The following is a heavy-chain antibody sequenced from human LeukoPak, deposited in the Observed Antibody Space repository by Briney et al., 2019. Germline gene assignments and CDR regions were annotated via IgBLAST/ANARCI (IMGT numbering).Heavy chain of an antibody. V-gene: IGHV3-7*01. CDR3: ARDAMSRTADY. D-gene: IGHD2-2*01. CDR2: IKQDGSET. Sequence: GGPLRLSCAASGFTFSSYWMSWVRQAPGKGLEWVGNIKQDGSETYFVDSVKGRFTISRDNAKNSLYLQMNSLRAEDTAVYYCARDAMSRTADYWGQGTLVTVSS. J-gene: IGHJ4*02. CDR1: GFTFSSYW.